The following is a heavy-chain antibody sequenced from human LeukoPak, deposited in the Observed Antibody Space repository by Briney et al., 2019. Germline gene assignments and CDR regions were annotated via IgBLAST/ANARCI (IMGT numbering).Heavy chain of an antibody. CDR1: GFTLSKYA. V-gene: IGHV3-23*01. J-gene: IGHJ4*02. Sequence: PGGSLRLSCAASGFTLSKYAMTWVREAPGKGLDWVSTIWDSGGTAATADYGKGHFTIFRDNFKNTMYLQMNSLRAEDTAIYYFVKREGYCSDGTCRFDYWGQGALVTVSS. CDR2: IWDSGGTA. D-gene: IGHD2-15*01. CDR3: VKREGYCSDGTCRFDY.